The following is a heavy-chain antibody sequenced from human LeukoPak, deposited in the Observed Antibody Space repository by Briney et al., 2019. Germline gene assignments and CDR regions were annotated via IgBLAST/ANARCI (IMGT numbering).Heavy chain of an antibody. D-gene: IGHD6-13*01. V-gene: IGHV1-2*02. J-gene: IGHJ5*02. CDR3: ARGIAAAGGRWFDA. CDR1: GYTFTDYY. CDR2: INPNSGGT. Sequence: GASVKVSCKASGYTFTDYYMHWVRQAPGQGLEWMGWINPNSGGTNYAQQFQGRVTMTRDTSISTAYMELSNLRSDDTAVYYCARGIAAAGGRWFDAWGQGTLVTVSS.